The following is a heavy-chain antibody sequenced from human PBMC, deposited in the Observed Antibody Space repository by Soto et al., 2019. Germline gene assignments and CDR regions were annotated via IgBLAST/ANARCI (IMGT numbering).Heavy chain of an antibody. D-gene: IGHD2-15*01. CDR1: GFTFISYA. CDR3: ASTWWLTRWGDDI. CDR2: ISGSGGST. V-gene: IGHV3-23*01. J-gene: IGHJ3*02. Sequence: LRLSCAASGFTFISYAMSWVRQAPGKGLEWVSAISGSGGSTYYADSVKGRFTISRDNSKNTLYLQMNSLRAEDTAVYYCASTWWLTRWGDDIWGQGTMVNVSS.